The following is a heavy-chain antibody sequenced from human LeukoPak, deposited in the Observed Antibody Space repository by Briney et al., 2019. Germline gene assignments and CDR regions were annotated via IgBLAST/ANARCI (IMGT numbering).Heavy chain of an antibody. V-gene: IGHV3-30-3*01. CDR3: ARGQSYYDFWSGYPFDY. CDR1: GFTFSSYA. D-gene: IGHD3-3*01. CDR2: ISYDGSNK. Sequence: GGSLRLSCAASGFTFSSYAMHWVRQAPGKGLEWVAVISYDGSNKYYADSVKGRFTISRDNSKNTLYLQMNSLRAEDTAVYYCARGQSYYDFWSGYPFDYWGQGTLVTVSS. J-gene: IGHJ4*02.